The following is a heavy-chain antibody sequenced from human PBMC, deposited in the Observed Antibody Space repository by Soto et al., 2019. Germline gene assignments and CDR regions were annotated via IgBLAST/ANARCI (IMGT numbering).Heavy chain of an antibody. Sequence: ASVKVSCKASGGTFSSYAISWVRQAPGQGLEWMGGIIPIFGTANYAQKFQGRVTITADESTSTAYMELSSLRSEDTAVYYCARGYTPRYSSCWYVPYYYYSYGMDVWGQGTKLTVSS. CDR1: GGTFSSYA. D-gene: IGHD6-19*01. CDR2: IIPIFGTA. CDR3: ARGYTPRYSSCWYVPYYYYSYGMDV. J-gene: IGHJ6*02. V-gene: IGHV1-69*13.